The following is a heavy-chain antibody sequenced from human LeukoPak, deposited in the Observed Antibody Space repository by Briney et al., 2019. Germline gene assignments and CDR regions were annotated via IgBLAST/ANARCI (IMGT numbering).Heavy chain of an antibody. CDR3: ARALSLGSYYYYYYMDV. CDR1: GYSISSGYY. Sequence: PSETLSLTCTVSGYSISSGYYWSWIRQPAGKGLEWVGRIYTSGSTNYNPSLKSRVTISVDTSKNQFSLKLSSVTAADTAVYYCARALSLGSYYYYYYMDVWGKGTTVTISS. CDR2: IYTSGST. J-gene: IGHJ6*03. V-gene: IGHV4-61*02.